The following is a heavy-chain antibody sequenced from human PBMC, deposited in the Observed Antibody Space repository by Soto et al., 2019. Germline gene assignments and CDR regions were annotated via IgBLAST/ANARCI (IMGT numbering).Heavy chain of an antibody. CDR2: IIPIFGTA. CDR1: GGTFSSYA. J-gene: IGHJ3*02. Sequence: SSVKVSCKAAGGTFSSYAISWGRKAPGQGLEWMGGIIPIFGTANYAQKFQGRVTITADESTSTAYMELSSLRSEDTAVYYCARAITGSDAFDIWGQGTMVTVSS. V-gene: IGHV1-69*13. D-gene: IGHD1-20*01. CDR3: ARAITGSDAFDI.